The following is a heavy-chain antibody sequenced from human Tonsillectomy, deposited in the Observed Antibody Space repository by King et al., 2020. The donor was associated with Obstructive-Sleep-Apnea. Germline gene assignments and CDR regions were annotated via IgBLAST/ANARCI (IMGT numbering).Heavy chain of an antibody. CDR2: ISYDGSNK. Sequence: VQLVESGGGVVQPGRSLRLSCAASGFTFSSYAMHWVRQAPGKGLEWVAVISYDGSNKYYADSVKGRFTISRDNSKNTLYLQMNSLRAEDTAVYYCARDSPYCSGGSCYYYYYGMDVWGQGTTVTVSS. CDR1: GFTFSSYA. D-gene: IGHD2-15*01. CDR3: ARDSPYCSGGSCYYYYYGMDV. V-gene: IGHV3-30*04. J-gene: IGHJ6*02.